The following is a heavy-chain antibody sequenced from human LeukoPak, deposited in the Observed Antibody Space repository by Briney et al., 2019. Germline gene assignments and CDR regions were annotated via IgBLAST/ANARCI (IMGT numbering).Heavy chain of an antibody. J-gene: IGHJ4*02. CDR2: ISSTSTYI. CDR1: GFTFSGFN. V-gene: IGHV3-21*01. D-gene: IGHD6-19*01. CDR3: ARVSYSSGWFFDY. Sequence: GGSLRLSCAASGFTFSGFNMSWVRQAPGKGLEWVSSISSTSTYIYDADSVKGRFTISRDNAKNSLYLQMNSLRAEDTAVYYCARVSYSSGWFFDYWGQGTLVTVSS.